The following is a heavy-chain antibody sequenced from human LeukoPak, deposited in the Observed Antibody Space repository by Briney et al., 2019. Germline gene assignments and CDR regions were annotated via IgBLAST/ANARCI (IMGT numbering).Heavy chain of an antibody. CDR1: GFTFSSYD. CDR2: ISHDGSHK. CDR3: ARDPGFHNYDGSGYPYYFDY. Sequence: PGGSLRLSCAVSGFTFSSYDMHWVRQGPGKGLEWVAIISHDGSHKYYADSVKGRFTISRDNSKNTLYLQMNSLKTEDTAVYYCARDPGFHNYDGSGYPYYFDYWGQGTLVTVSS. V-gene: IGHV3-30*03. J-gene: IGHJ4*02. D-gene: IGHD3-22*01.